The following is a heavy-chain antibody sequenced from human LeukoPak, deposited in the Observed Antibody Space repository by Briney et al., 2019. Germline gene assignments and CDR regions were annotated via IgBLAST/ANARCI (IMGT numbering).Heavy chain of an antibody. CDR3: ASSLIRWPYYFDN. Sequence: GGSLRLSCAASGFTFSSYWMNWVRQATGKGLERVANINQDGSEKYYVDSVKGRFTLSRDNAKNSLYLQMNSLRAEDTAVYYCASSLIRWPYYFDNWGQGTLVTVSS. CDR1: GFTFSSYW. V-gene: IGHV3-7*01. J-gene: IGHJ4*02. D-gene: IGHD4-23*01. CDR2: INQDGSEK.